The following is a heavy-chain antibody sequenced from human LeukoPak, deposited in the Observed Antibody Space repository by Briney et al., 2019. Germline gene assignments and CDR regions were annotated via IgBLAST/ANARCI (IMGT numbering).Heavy chain of an antibody. J-gene: IGHJ4*02. D-gene: IGHD5-12*01. CDR3: ARSDPWDSGYAPCDY. CDR1: GGTFSSYA. CDR2: IIPIFGTA. V-gene: IGHV1-69*13. Sequence: SVKVSCKASGGTFSSYAISWVRQAPGQGLEWMGGIIPIFGTANYAQKFQGRVTITADESTSTAYMELSSLRSEDTAVYYCARSDPWDSGYAPCDYWGQGTLVTVSS.